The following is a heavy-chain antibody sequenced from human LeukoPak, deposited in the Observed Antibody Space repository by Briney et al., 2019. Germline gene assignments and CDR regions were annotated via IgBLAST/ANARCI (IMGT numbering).Heavy chain of an antibody. CDR3: AKRAPVAAAGTGRYFDY. D-gene: IGHD1/OR15-1a*01. CDR1: GFTFSSYA. CDR2: ISGSGGST. Sequence: PGGSLRLSCAASGFTFSSYAMSWVRQAPGKGLEWVSAISGSGGSTYYADSVKCRFTISRDNSKNTLYLQMNSLRAEDTAVYYCAKRAPVAAAGTGRYFDYWGQGTLVTVSS. J-gene: IGHJ4*02. V-gene: IGHV3-23*01.